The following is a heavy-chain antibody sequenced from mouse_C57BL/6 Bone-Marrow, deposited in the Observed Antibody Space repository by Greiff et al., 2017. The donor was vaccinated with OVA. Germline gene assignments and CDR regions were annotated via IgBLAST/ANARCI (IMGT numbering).Heavy chain of an antibody. CDR2: IYPRSGNT. J-gene: IGHJ4*01. CDR1: GYTFTSYG. CDR3: AIITTVVATDFDAMDY. D-gene: IGHD1-1*01. V-gene: IGHV1-81*01. Sequence: VQLQQSGAELARPGASVKLSCKASGYTFTSYGISWVKQRTGQGLEWIGEIYPRSGNTYYNEKFKGKATLTADKSSSTEYMELRSLTSEDSAVYFCAIITTVVATDFDAMDYWGQGTSVTVSS.